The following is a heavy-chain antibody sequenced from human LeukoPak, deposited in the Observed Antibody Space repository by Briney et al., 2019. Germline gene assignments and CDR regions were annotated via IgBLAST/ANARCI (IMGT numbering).Heavy chain of an antibody. CDR3: ARLPHGDTILV. J-gene: IGHJ4*02. Sequence: SVKVSCKASGGTFSSYAISWGRQAPGQGLEWMGRIIPILGIANYAQKFQGRVTITADKSTSTAYMELSSLRSEDTAVYYCARLPHGDTILVWGQGTLVTVSS. V-gene: IGHV1-69*04. D-gene: IGHD3-3*01. CDR2: IIPILGIA. CDR1: GGTFSSYA.